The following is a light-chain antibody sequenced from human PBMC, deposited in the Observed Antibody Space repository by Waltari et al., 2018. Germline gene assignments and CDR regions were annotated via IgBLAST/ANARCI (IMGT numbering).Light chain of an antibody. V-gene: IGLV3-21*04. J-gene: IGLJ3*02. CDR2: DDS. CDR1: NIETKG. Sequence: YVLTQPPSLSVAPGDTARLTCGGDNIETKGVNWYQFKPGQAPQLVMFDDSDRPPGIPERLSGSNSGNTATLTITWVEAGDEADYHCQVWDDSNNSGVFGGGTKLTVL. CDR3: QVWDDSNNSGV.